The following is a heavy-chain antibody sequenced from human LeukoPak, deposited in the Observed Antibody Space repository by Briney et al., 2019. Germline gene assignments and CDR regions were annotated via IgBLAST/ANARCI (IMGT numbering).Heavy chain of an antibody. V-gene: IGHV3-23*01. CDR3: ARAWDYYYGMDV. D-gene: IGHD3-16*01. Sequence: PGGSLRLSREASGFTFSRYIMTWVRQAPGKGLEWVSTIKGSAEATFYADSVKDRFTISRDNSKNTLYLQMNSLRAEDTAVYYCARAWDYYYGMDVWGQGTTVTVSS. CDR1: GFTFSRYI. CDR2: IKGSAEAT. J-gene: IGHJ6*02.